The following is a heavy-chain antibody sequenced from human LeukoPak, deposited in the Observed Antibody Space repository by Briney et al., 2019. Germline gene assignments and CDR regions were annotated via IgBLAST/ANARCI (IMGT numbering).Heavy chain of an antibody. CDR1: GYTFTNYW. CDR2: IRPSDSDV. Sequence: RESLKISCKGSGYTFTNYWIDWVRQMPGKGLEWMGIIRPSDSDVRYSPSFEGQVTLSADKSINTAYLQWSSLKASDTAIYFCARHRSGDYSDASPIWGQGTMVTVSS. J-gene: IGHJ3*02. V-gene: IGHV5-51*01. CDR3: ARHRSGDYSDASPI. D-gene: IGHD1-26*01.